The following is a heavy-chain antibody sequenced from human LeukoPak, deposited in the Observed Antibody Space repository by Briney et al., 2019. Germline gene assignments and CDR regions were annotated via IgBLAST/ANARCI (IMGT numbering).Heavy chain of an antibody. CDR1: GGSFSGYY. CDR3: AGGSYYVYYYGMDV. V-gene: IGHV4-34*01. CDR2: ISHSGST. D-gene: IGHD3-10*01. Sequence: PSETLSLTCAVYGGSFSGYYWSWIRQPPGKGLEWIGEISHSGSTNYNPSLKSRVTISVDTSKNQFSLKLSSVTAADTAVYYCAGGSYYVYYYGMDVWGQGTTVTVSS. J-gene: IGHJ6*02.